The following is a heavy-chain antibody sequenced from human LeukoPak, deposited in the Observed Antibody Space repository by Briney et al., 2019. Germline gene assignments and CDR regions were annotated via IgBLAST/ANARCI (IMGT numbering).Heavy chain of an antibody. CDR2: ISSSSSYI. CDR3: ARTDPSSTAALKAPFDH. D-gene: IGHD6-6*01. V-gene: IGHV3-21*01. CDR1: GFTFSSHS. Sequence: GGSLRLSCAASGFTFSSHSMNWARQAPGKGLEWVSSISSSSSYIYYADSVKGRFTISRDNAKNSLYLQMNSLRVEDTAVYYCARTDPSSTAALKAPFDHWGQGSLVTVSP. J-gene: IGHJ4*02.